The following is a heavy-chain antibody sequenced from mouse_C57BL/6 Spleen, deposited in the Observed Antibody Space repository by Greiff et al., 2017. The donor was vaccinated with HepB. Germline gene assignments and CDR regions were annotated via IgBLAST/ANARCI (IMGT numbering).Heavy chain of an antibody. J-gene: IGHJ2*01. V-gene: IGHV1-81*01. CDR2: IYPRSGNT. CDR3: ARWFYDGYPYYFDY. D-gene: IGHD2-3*01. CDR1: GYTFTSYG. Sequence: VKLMESGAELARPGASVKLSCKASGYTFTSYGISWVKQRTGQGLEWIGEIYPRSGNTYYNEKFKGKATLTADKSSSTAYMELRSLTSEDSAVYFCARWFYDGYPYYFDYWGQGTTLTVSS.